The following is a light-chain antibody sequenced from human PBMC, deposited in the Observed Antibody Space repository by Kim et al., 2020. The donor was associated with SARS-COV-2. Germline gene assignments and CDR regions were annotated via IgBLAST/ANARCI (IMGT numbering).Light chain of an antibody. Sequence: EIVLTQSPDPLSLSPGERATLSCRASQTVAGNYLAWYQKKPGQAPRLLIYGASSRATGIPDRFSGSGSGTDFTLVITRLEPEDFGVYYCQQYGSSPPITFGQGTRLEIK. CDR1: QTVAGNY. CDR2: GAS. J-gene: IGKJ5*01. CDR3: QQYGSSPPIT. V-gene: IGKV3-20*01.